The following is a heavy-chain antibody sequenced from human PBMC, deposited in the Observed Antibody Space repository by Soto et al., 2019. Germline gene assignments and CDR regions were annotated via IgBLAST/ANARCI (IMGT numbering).Heavy chain of an antibody. D-gene: IGHD6-6*01. Sequence: SETLSLTCAVYGGSFSGYYWSWIRQLPGKGLEWIGEINHSGSTNYNPSLKSRVTISVDTSKNQFSLKLSSVTAADTAVYYCARRPAGWFDPWGQGTLVTVSS. CDR3: ARRPAGWFDP. V-gene: IGHV4-34*01. J-gene: IGHJ5*02. CDR2: INHSGST. CDR1: GGSFSGYY.